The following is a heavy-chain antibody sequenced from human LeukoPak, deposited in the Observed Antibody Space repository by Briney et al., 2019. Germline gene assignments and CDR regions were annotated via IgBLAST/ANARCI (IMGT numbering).Heavy chain of an antibody. J-gene: IGHJ4*02. CDR1: GGSIRRSY. CDR3: ARHGGSYSFDY. D-gene: IGHD1-26*01. CDR2: MSYSAST. V-gene: IGHV4-59*08. Sequence: SETLSLTCTVSGGSIRRSYWRWIRHPPGKRLEWIGYMSYSASTHYNPSLKSRVTISLDPSKNQFSLKLSSVTAADTAVYYFARHGGSYSFDYGGQGTLVTVSS.